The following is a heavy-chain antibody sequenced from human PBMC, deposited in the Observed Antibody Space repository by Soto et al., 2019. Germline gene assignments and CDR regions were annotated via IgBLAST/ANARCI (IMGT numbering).Heavy chain of an antibody. CDR1: GGSFSGYY. CDR2: INHSGST. D-gene: IGHD6-6*01. CDR3: ARGLVIIAARRGWFDP. J-gene: IGHJ5*02. V-gene: IGHV4-34*01. Sequence: SETLSLTCAVYGGSFSGYYWSWIRQPPGKGLEWIGEINHSGSTNYNPSLKSRVTISVDTSKNQFSLKLSSVTAADTAVYYCARGLVIIAARRGWFDPWGQGTLVTVSS.